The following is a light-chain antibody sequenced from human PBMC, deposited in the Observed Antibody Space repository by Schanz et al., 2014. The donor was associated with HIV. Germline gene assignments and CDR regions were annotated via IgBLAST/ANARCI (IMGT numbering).Light chain of an antibody. J-gene: IGKJ3*01. CDR1: QSVSSSY. CDR3: QHYGSSPFT. CDR2: DAS. Sequence: EIVLTQSPVTLSLSPGERATLSCRASQSVSSSYLAWYQQKPGQAPRLVISDASTRATGIPARFSGGGSGTEFTLTISSLQTEDFAVYYCQHYGSSPFTFGPGTKVDIK. V-gene: IGKV3-20*01.